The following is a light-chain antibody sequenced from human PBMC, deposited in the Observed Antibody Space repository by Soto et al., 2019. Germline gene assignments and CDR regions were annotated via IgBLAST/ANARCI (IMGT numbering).Light chain of an antibody. CDR2: AAS. Sequence: DIQMTQSPSTLSGSVGDRVTITCRASQTISSWLAWYQQKPGKVPKLLIYAASTLQSGVPSRFSGSGSGTDFTLTISSLQPEDVATYYCQKYNSAPRTFGQGTKVHIK. J-gene: IGKJ1*01. CDR1: QTISSW. CDR3: QKYNSAPRT. V-gene: IGKV1-27*01.